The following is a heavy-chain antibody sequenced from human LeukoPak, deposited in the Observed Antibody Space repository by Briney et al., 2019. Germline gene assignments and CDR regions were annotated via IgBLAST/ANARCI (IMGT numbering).Heavy chain of an antibody. D-gene: IGHD3-3*01. CDR3: ARGTYDFWSGYYAYYFDY. Sequence: PGGSLRLSCAASGFTFSSYGMHWVRQAPGKGLEWVSVIYSGGSTYYADSVKGRFTISRDNSKNTLYLQMNSLRAEDTAVYYCARGTYDFWSGYYAYYFDYWGQGTLVTVSS. CDR1: GFTFSSYG. CDR2: IYSGGST. V-gene: IGHV3-53*01. J-gene: IGHJ4*02.